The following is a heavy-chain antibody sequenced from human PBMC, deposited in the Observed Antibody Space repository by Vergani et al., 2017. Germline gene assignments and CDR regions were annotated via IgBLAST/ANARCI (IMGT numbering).Heavy chain of an antibody. J-gene: IGHJ3*02. Sequence: QVQLVQSGAEVKKPGASVRVSCKASGYTFTGYYMHWVRQAPGQGLEWIGWINPNSGGTNYAQKFQGRVTMARDTSISPAYMELCRLRSDDTVVYYGARDTRQLVKRGSFDIWGQGTVVTVSS. CDR1: GYTFTGYY. V-gene: IGHV1-2*02. CDR3: ARDTRQLVKRGSFDI. CDR2: INPNSGGT. D-gene: IGHD6-13*01.